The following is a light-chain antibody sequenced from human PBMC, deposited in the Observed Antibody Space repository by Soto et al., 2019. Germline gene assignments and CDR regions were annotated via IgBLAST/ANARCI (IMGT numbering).Light chain of an antibody. CDR1: QSISSW. V-gene: IGKV1-5*01. CDR3: QQYNSYSWT. Sequence: DIQMTQSPSTLSASVGDRVTITCRASQSISSWLAWYQQKSGKAPKLLIYDASSLESGVPSRFSGSGSRTEFTLTISSLQPDDFATYYCQQYNSYSWTFGQGTKLEIK. CDR2: DAS. J-gene: IGKJ2*01.